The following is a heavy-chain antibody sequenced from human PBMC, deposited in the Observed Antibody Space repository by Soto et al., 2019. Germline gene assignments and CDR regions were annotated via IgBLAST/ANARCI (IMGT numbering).Heavy chain of an antibody. CDR2: ISSSSSTI. CDR1: GFTFSSYS. Sequence: GGSLRLSCAASGFTFSSYSMNWVRQAPGKGLEWVSYISSSSSTIYYADSVNGRFTISRDNAKNSLYLQMNSLRDEDTAVYYCARDSLRPQLRSGWWLEEPEDNYYGMDVWGQGTTVTVSS. V-gene: IGHV3-48*02. J-gene: IGHJ6*02. CDR3: ARDSLRPQLRSGWWLEEPEDNYYGMDV. D-gene: IGHD6-19*01.